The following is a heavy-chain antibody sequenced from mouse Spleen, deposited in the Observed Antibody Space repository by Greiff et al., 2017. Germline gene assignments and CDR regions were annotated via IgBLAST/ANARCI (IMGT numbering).Heavy chain of an antibody. CDR1: GYTFTDYY. J-gene: IGHJ4*01. CDR3: AIRYYYAMDY. V-gene: IGHV1-76*01. CDR2: IYPGSGNT. Sequence: VKVVESGAELVRPGASVKLSCKASGYTFTDYYINWVKQRPGQGLEWIARIYPGSGNTYYNEKFKGKATLTAEKSSSTAYMQLSSLTSEDSAVYFCAIRYYYAMDYWGQGTSVTVSS.